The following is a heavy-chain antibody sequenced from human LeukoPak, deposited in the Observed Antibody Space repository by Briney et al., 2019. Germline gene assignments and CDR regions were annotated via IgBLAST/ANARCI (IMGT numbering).Heavy chain of an antibody. CDR1: GCTFTNYG. V-gene: IGHV1-18*01. D-gene: IGHD5-12*01. J-gene: IGHJ4*02. CDR2: TSVYSGHT. Sequence: ASVKLSCKASGCTFTNYGVTWVRQAPGQGLEWMGWTSVYSGHTTYAQKLQDRVTMTTDTSTSTAYMELRSLRSDDTAVYYCARGAGNSGSSEDYWGQGTLVTVSS. CDR3: ARGAGNSGSSEDY.